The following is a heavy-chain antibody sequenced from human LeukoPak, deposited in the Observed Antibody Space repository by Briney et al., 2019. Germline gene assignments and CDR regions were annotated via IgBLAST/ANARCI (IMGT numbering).Heavy chain of an antibody. CDR3: ARGLRGWFGELYYYYGMDV. CDR1: GYTFTSYD. V-gene: IGHV1-8*01. Sequence: GASVKVSCKASGYTFTSYDINWVRQATGQELEWMGWMNPNSGNTGYAQKFQGRVTMTRNTSISTAYMELSSLRSEDTAVYYCARGLRGWFGELYYYYGMDVWGQGTTVTVSS. D-gene: IGHD3-10*01. CDR2: MNPNSGNT. J-gene: IGHJ6*02.